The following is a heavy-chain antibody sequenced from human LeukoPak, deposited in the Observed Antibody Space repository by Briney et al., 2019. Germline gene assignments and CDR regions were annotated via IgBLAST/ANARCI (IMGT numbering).Heavy chain of an antibody. J-gene: IGHJ5*02. V-gene: IGHV1-2*02. CDR3: ARDLEQQLVGGENWFDP. CDR2: INPNSGGT. CDR1: GYTFTGYY. D-gene: IGHD6-13*01. Sequence: ASVKVSCKASGYTFTGYYMHWVRQAPGQGLEWMGWINPNSGGTNYAQKFQGRVTMTRDTSISTAYMELSRLRSDDTAVYYCARDLEQQLVGGENWFDPWGQGTLVTVSS.